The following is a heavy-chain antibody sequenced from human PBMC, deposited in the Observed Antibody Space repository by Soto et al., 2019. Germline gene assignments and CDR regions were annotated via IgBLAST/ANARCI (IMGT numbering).Heavy chain of an antibody. D-gene: IGHD1-26*01. Sequence: GGSLRLSCAASGFTFSSYWMSWVRQAPGKGLEWVANIKQDGSEKYYVDSVKGRFTISRDNAKNSLYLQMNSLRAEDTAVYYCARDLSGSYYYYYYGMDVWGHGTTVTVSS. CDR1: GFTFSSYW. V-gene: IGHV3-7*01. J-gene: IGHJ6*02. CDR2: IKQDGSEK. CDR3: ARDLSGSYYYYYYGMDV.